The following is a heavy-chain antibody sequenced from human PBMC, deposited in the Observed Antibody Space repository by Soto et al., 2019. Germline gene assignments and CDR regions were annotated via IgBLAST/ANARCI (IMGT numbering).Heavy chain of an antibody. CDR2: ISSSSSYI. Sequence: SGGSLRLSCAASGFTFSSYSMNWVRQAPGKGLEWVSSISSSSSYIYYADSVKGRFTISRDNAKNSLYLQMNSLRAEDTAVYYCARDSVAAADPGYYGMDVWGQGTTVTVSS. CDR3: ARDSVAAADPGYYGMDV. D-gene: IGHD6-13*01. J-gene: IGHJ6*02. V-gene: IGHV3-21*01. CDR1: GFTFSSYS.